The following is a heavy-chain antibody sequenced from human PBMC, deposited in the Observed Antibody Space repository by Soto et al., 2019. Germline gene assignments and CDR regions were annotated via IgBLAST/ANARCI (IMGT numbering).Heavy chain of an antibody. D-gene: IGHD2-15*01. J-gene: IGHJ4*02. CDR2: MSRTGDNT. CDR3: AKDQSNCNPIYYFDF. V-gene: IGHV3-23*01. CDR1: GFTFSIYA. Sequence: PVGSLRLSCAGSGFTFSIYAMTWVRQSPGKGLEWVSSMSRTGDNTYYADSVKGRFTISRDNSKNTLYLQMNSLRAEDTAIYYCAKDQSNCNPIYYFDFWGPGTLVTVSS.